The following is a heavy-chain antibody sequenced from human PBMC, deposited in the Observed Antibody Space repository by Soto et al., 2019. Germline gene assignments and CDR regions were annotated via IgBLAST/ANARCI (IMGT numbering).Heavy chain of an antibody. J-gene: IGHJ5*02. D-gene: IGHD5-12*01. Sequence: QVQLVQSGAEVKKPGASVKVSCKASGYTFTSYAMHWVRQAPGQRLEWMGWINGGEGNTKYSQKFQGRVTITRDRTAGTAHMELSNLRSEDTAVYYCSRRYSGYLAWFEPWGQGTLVTVAS. CDR1: GYTFTSYA. CDR2: INGGEGNT. CDR3: SRRYSGYLAWFEP. V-gene: IGHV1-3*01.